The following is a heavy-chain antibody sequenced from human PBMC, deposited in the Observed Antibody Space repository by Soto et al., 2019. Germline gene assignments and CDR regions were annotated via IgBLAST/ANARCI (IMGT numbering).Heavy chain of an antibody. V-gene: IGHV1-3*01. J-gene: IGHJ6*02. Sequence: QVQLVQSGAEVKKPGASVKVSCKASGYIFNSYAIHWVRQAPGQRLEWMGWINPGNGNTKNSQKFQGRVTITRDTSATTSYMELRRLRSEDTAMYYCARDLWGIYPQYYYGMDVWGQGTTVTVSS. CDR2: INPGNGNT. D-gene: IGHD3-16*02. CDR1: GYIFNSYA. CDR3: ARDLWGIYPQYYYGMDV.